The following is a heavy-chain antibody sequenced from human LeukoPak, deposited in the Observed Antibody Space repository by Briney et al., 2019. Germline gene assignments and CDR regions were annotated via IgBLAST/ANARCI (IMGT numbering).Heavy chain of an antibody. D-gene: IGHD1-26*01. CDR3: ARGWWQLPFDY. Sequence: PGGSLRLSCAASGFTFSSYEMNWVRQAPGKGLEWVSYISSSGSTIYYADSVKGRFTLSRDNAKNSLYLQMNSLRAEDTAVYYCARGWWQLPFDYWGQGTLVTVSS. CDR1: GFTFSSYE. J-gene: IGHJ4*02. V-gene: IGHV3-48*03. CDR2: ISSSGSTI.